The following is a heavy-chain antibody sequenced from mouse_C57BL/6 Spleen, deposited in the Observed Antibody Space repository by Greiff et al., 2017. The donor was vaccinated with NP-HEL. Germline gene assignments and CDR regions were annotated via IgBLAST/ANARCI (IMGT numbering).Heavy chain of an antibody. V-gene: IGHV1-82*01. CDR1: GYAFSSSW. CDR2: IYPGDGDT. Sequence: QVQLQQSGPELVKPGASVKISCKASGYAFSSSWMNWVKQRPGKGLEWIGRIYPGDGDTNYNGKFKGKATLTADKSSSTAYMQLSSLTSEDSAVYFCARWSGNDAMDYWGQGTSVTVSS. CDR3: ARWSGNDAMDY. J-gene: IGHJ4*01. D-gene: IGHD1-3*01.